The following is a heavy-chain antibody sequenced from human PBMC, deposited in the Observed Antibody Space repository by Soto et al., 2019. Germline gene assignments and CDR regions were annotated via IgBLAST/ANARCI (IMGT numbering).Heavy chain of an antibody. CDR1: GGSFSGYQ. D-gene: IGHD3-10*01. Sequence: QVQLQQWGAGLLKPSETLSLTCAVYGGSFSGYQWSWIRQTPGKGLEWIGEINDSGNINYNPSLKSRVTIFLDSAKKQIRMTLSSVTAADTAVYYCARGLILWFGELSRRGGYYYCMDVWGKGTTVIVSS. CDR3: ARGLILWFGELSRRGGYYYCMDV. J-gene: IGHJ6*03. V-gene: IGHV4-34*01. CDR2: INDSGNI.